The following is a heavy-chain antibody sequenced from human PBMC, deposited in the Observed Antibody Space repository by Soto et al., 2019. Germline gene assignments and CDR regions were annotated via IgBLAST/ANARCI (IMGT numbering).Heavy chain of an antibody. D-gene: IGHD3-16*01. CDR3: ARESLGEKYGMDV. V-gene: IGHV3-53*01. Sequence: EVQLVESGGGLIQPGGSLRLSCADSGFTVSSNYMSWVRQAPGKGLEWVSVIYSGGSTYYADSVKGRFTISRDNSKNTLYLQMNSLRAEDTDVYYCARESLGEKYGMDVWGQGTTVTVSS. J-gene: IGHJ6*02. CDR2: IYSGGST. CDR1: GFTVSSNY.